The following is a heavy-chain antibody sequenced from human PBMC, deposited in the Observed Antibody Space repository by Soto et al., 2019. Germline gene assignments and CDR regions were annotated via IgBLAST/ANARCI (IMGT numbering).Heavy chain of an antibody. V-gene: IGHV3-7*01. J-gene: IGHJ4*02. CDR1: GFTFSSYW. CDR2: IKQDGSEK. CDR3: ARDQSLYGDYASY. D-gene: IGHD4-17*01. Sequence: GGSLRLSCAASGFTFSSYWMSWVRQAPGKGLEWVANIKQDGSEKYYVDSVKGRFTISRDNAKNSLYLQMNSLRAEDTAVCYCARDQSLYGDYASYWGQGTLVTVSS.